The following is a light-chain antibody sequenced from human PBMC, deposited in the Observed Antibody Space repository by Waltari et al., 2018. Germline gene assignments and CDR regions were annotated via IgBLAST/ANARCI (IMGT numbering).Light chain of an antibody. CDR2: EGS. V-gene: IGKV2D-29*01. Sequence: DIVVTQTPLSLSVPPGQPASISCKSSESPLHNDGKTYLYWYLKKPGQPPQLLIYEGSNRFSGVPDRFSGSGSVTDFTLKISRVEADDVGVYYCMQSIRVPWTFGQGTKVEIK. CDR3: MQSIRVPWT. CDR1: ESPLHNDGKTY. J-gene: IGKJ1*01.